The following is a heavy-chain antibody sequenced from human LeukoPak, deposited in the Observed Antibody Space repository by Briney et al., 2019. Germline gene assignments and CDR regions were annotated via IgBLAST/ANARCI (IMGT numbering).Heavy chain of an antibody. V-gene: IGHV3-23*01. D-gene: IGHD3-22*01. J-gene: IGHJ3*02. Sequence: GGSLRLSCAASGFTFGSYAMTWVRQAPGKGLEWVSSISGSGGDTYYAESVKGRFTISRDNSKNTLYVQMNSLRAEDTAVYYCARGFRYYDGIDAFDIWGQGTMVSVSS. CDR3: ARGFRYYDGIDAFDI. CDR1: GFTFGSYA. CDR2: ISGSGGDT.